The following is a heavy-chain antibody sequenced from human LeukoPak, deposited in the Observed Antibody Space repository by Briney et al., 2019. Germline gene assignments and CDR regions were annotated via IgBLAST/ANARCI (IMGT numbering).Heavy chain of an antibody. V-gene: IGHV6-1*01. CDR2: TYYRSKLYN. D-gene: IGHD6-6*01. CDR1: GDIVSSNSAA. Sequence: SQTLSLTCAISGDIVSSNSAAWNWIRQSPSRGLEWLGRTYYRSKLYNDYAVSVKIRITINPDTSKNQFSLQLNSVTPEDTAVYYCARDASSSFSALTILSYYYYMDVWGKGTTVTVSS. CDR3: ARDASSSFSALTILSYYYYMDV. J-gene: IGHJ6*03.